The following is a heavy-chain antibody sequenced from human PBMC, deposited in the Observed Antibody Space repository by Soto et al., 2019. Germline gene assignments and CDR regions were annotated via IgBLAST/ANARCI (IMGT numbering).Heavy chain of an antibody. CDR2: IYYSGST. V-gene: IGHV4-39*01. J-gene: IGHJ3*02. D-gene: IGHD5-12*01. Sequence: QLQLQESGPGLVKPSETLSLTCTVSGGSISSSSYYWGWIRQPPGKGLEWIGSIYYSGSTYYNPSLKLRVTISVDTSKNQFSLKLSSVTAADTAVCYCARVQGGYKRPDAFDIWGQGTMVTVSS. CDR3: ARVQGGYKRPDAFDI. CDR1: GGSISSSSYY.